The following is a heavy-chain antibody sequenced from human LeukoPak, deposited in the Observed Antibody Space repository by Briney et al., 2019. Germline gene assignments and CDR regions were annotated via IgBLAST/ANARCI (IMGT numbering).Heavy chain of an antibody. D-gene: IGHD1-26*01. CDR3: AGEPGSHAGAAPAY. J-gene: IGHJ4*02. V-gene: IGHV3-74*01. CDR2: INSDGSSI. CDR1: GLTFSSYW. Sequence: PGGSLRLACAASGLTFSSYWMHWVRQGPGKGLVWVSRINSDGSSISYAASVKGRFTISRDNAKNTLYLQMNSLRAEDTAVYYCAGEPGSHAGAAPAYWGQGTLVTVSS.